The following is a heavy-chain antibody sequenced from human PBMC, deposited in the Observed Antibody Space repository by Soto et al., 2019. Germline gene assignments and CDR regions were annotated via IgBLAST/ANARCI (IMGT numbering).Heavy chain of an antibody. J-gene: IGHJ4*02. CDR3: AKDRRAGGNSAFYFDF. D-gene: IGHD3-16*01. V-gene: IGHV3-23*01. CDR2: ISATGGGT. CDR1: GFKFSDYA. Sequence: GGSLRLSCAASGFKFSDYAMSWFRQAPGKELEWVSLISATGGGTYYADSVKGRFTISRDNSHNTLYLQVHSLTAEDTAVYYCAKDRRAGGNSAFYFDFWGQGAQVTVPS.